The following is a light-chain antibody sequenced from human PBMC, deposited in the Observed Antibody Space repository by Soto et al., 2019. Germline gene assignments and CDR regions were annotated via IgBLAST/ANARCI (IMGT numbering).Light chain of an antibody. V-gene: IGLV3-25*02. Sequence: SYELTQTPSVSVSPGQTATITCSGDELPKQFVFWYQQKPGQAPVLVIQKDTERPSVIPERFSGSTSGTLVTLTISGVQAEDEADYYCQSADNSGVVFGGGTQLTVL. J-gene: IGLJ2*01. CDR1: ELPKQF. CDR2: KDT. CDR3: QSADNSGVV.